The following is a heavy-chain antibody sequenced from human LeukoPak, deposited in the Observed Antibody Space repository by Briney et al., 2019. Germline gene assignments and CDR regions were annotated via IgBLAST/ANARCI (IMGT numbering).Heavy chain of an antibody. V-gene: IGHV3-23*01. Sequence: PGGSLRLSCAASGFTFSTYAMNWVRQAPGKRLEWVSSITGSGRDTYYAGSVKGRITISRDNSKNTLYLQMNSLRAEDTAVYYCASPYYYASGSFDVWGQGTLVTVSS. CDR2: ITGSGRDT. CDR3: ASPYYYASGSFDV. CDR1: GFTFSTYA. D-gene: IGHD3-10*01. J-gene: IGHJ4*02.